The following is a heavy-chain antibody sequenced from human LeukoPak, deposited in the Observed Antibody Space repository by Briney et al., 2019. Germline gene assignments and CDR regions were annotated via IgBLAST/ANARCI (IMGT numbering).Heavy chain of an antibody. CDR2: ISSSSSYT. CDR3: ARDSLEYTGYDY. D-gene: IGHD5-12*01. CDR1: GFTFSDYY. J-gene: IGHJ4*02. V-gene: IGHV3-11*06. Sequence: KPGGSLRLSCAAPGFTFSDYYMSWIRQAPGKGLEWVSYISSSSSYTNYADSVKGRFTISRDNAKNSLYLQMNSLRAEDTAVYYCARDSLEYTGYDYWGQGTLVTVSS.